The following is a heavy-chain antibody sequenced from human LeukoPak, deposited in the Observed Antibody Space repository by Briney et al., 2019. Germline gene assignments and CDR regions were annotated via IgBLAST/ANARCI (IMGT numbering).Heavy chain of an antibody. J-gene: IGHJ4*02. Sequence: SETLSLTCTVSGGSISSYYWSWIRQAPGKGLEWIGYIYYSGSTNYNPSLKSRVTISVDTSKNQFSLKLSSVTAADTAVYYCARGVGGYSYGIDYWGQGTLVTVSS. CDR3: ARGVGGYSYGIDY. D-gene: IGHD5-18*01. CDR1: GGSISSYY. CDR2: IYYSGST. V-gene: IGHV4-59*01.